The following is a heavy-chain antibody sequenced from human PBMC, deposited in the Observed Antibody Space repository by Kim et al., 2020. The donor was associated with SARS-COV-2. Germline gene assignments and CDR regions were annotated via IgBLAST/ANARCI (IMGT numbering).Heavy chain of an antibody. Sequence: SETLSLTCAVYGGSFSGYYWSWIRQPPGKGLEWIGEINHSGSTNYNPSLKSRVTISVDTSKNQFSLKLSSVTAADTAVYYCARVNYYDSSGYHYYYYGMDVWGQGTTVTVSS. V-gene: IGHV4-34*01. D-gene: IGHD3-22*01. CDR2: INHSGST. CDR1: GGSFSGYY. J-gene: IGHJ6*02. CDR3: ARVNYYDSSGYHYYYYGMDV.